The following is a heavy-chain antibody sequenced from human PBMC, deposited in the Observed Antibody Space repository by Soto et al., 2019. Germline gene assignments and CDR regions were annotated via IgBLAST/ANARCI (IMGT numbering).Heavy chain of an antibody. CDR1: GDSVSSNSAA. CDR3: ARESYGSGSYDGMDV. Sequence: SPTLSLTCAISGDSVSSNSAAWNWIRQSPSRGLEWLGRTYYRSKWYNDYAVSVKSRITVNPDTSKNQFSLQVNSVSPEDTAVYYCARESYGSGSYDGMDVWGQGTTVTVSS. V-gene: IGHV6-1*01. J-gene: IGHJ6*02. D-gene: IGHD3-10*01. CDR2: TYYRSKWYN.